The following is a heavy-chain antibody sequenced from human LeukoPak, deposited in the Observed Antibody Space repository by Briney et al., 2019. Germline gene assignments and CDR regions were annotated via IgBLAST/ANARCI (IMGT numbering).Heavy chain of an antibody. CDR2: ISSSGSTI. CDR1: GFTFISYE. CDR3: AKHHRMAARLVYFDY. J-gene: IGHJ4*02. D-gene: IGHD6-6*01. Sequence: GGSLRLSCAASGFTFISYEMNWVRQAPGKGLEWVSYISSSGSTIYYADSVKGRFTISRDNAKNSLYLQMNSLRAEDTAVYYCAKHHRMAARLVYFDYWGQGTLVTVSS. V-gene: IGHV3-48*03.